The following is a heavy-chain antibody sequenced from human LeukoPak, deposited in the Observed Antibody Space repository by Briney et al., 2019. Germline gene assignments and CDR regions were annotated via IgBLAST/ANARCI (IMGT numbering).Heavy chain of an antibody. V-gene: IGHV1-2*02. D-gene: IGHD3-22*01. Sequence: ASVKVSCKASGNTFTAYYMYWVRQAPGQGLEWMGWINPNSGGTKSAQKFQGRVTMTRDTSISTAYMELSRLISDDTAVYYCARAGYYATSGPNYWGQGTLVTVSS. CDR2: INPNSGGT. CDR3: ARAGYYATSGPNY. J-gene: IGHJ4*02. CDR1: GNTFTAYY.